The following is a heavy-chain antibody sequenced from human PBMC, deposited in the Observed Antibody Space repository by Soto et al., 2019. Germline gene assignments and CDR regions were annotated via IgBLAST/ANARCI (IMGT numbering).Heavy chain of an antibody. CDR1: GYTFTSYG. V-gene: IGHV1-18*04. J-gene: IGHJ4*02. CDR3: ARVPREAAADYAFDY. Sequence: QVQLVQSGAEVKKPGASVKVSCKASGYTFTSYGISWVRQAPGQGREWMGWISADNGNTNYAQKLQGRVTMTTDTSTSTAYMALRSLRSDDTAVYYCARVPREAAADYAFDYWGQGTLVSVSS. CDR2: ISADNGNT. D-gene: IGHD6-13*01.